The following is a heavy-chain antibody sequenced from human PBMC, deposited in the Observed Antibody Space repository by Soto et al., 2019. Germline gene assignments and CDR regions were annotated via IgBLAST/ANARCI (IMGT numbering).Heavy chain of an antibody. CDR2: ISGDGTRT. Sequence: EVQLVESGGGSVQPGGSLRLSCAASGFPFSSHWMHWVRQVPGKGLEWVSRISGDGTRTTYADSVKGRFTISKDNAKNTLYLQMSSLGGEDPALYYCARELRGVMAAHWGQGTLVTVSS. CDR1: GFPFSSHW. D-gene: IGHD2-21*01. CDR3: ARELRGVMAAH. V-gene: IGHV3-74*01. J-gene: IGHJ4*02.